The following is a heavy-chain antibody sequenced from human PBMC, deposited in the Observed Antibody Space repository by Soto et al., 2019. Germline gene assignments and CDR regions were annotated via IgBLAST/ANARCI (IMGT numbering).Heavy chain of an antibody. CDR3: AKAAHTYYYDSRSWYYFDY. J-gene: IGHJ4*02. CDR1: GDSVSNNIVS. V-gene: IGHV6-1*01. CDR2: TYYRTRWYS. D-gene: IGHD3-22*01. Sequence: SQTLSLTCAISGDSVSNNIVSWNWIRQSPSGGLEWLGRTYYRTRWYSDYAVSVESRVNIYADTSNNQLSLQLTSVTPEDTAVYYCAKAAHTYYYDSRSWYYFDYWGQGTLVTVSS.